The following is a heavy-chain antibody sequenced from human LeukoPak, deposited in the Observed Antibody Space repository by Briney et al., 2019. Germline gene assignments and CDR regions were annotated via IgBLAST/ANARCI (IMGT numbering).Heavy chain of an antibody. CDR2: IWYDGSIK. D-gene: IGHD3-16*01. Sequence: GGSLRLSCAASGFTFSDYGMHWVRQAPGKGLEWVANIWYDGSIKNYADSVKGRFTISRDNSKNTLYLQMNSLRAEDTAVYYCAKWGYYYYGMDVWGKGTTVTVSS. J-gene: IGHJ6*04. CDR3: AKWGYYYYGMDV. CDR1: GFTFSDYG. V-gene: IGHV3-33*06.